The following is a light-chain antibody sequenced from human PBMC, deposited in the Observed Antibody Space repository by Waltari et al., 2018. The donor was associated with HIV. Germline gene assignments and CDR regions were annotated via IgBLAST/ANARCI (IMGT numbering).Light chain of an antibody. CDR3: QQSYTTPS. CDR1: QSINIY. J-gene: IGKJ4*01. V-gene: IGKV1-39*01. CDR2: AGS. Sequence: DLQMTQSPSSLSASVGDRITITCRASQSINIYLNWYRQKPGKAPNLLIHAGSSLQSGVPSRFSGSGSGTDFTLTISSLQAEDFATYYCQQSYTTPSFGGGTRVEIK.